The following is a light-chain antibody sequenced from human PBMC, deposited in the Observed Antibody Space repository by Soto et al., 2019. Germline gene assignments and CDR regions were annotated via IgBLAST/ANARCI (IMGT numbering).Light chain of an antibody. J-gene: IGKJ5*01. Sequence: DIRMTQSPSSLSASVGDRVTITCRASQSIGKHLNWYQQKPGKAPKFLIYAASNLQSGVPSRFSGSGSGTDFTLTVNSLQPEDFATYYCQQGYTSAITFGQGTRLEIK. CDR3: QQGYTSAIT. V-gene: IGKV1-39*01. CDR1: QSIGKH. CDR2: AAS.